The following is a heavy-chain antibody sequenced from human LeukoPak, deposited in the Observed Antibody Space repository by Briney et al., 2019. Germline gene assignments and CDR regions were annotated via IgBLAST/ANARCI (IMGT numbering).Heavy chain of an antibody. V-gene: IGHV3-30-3*01. Sequence: GGSLRLSCAASGFTFSSYAMHWVRQAPGKGLEWVAVISYDGSNKYYADSVKGRFTISRDNSKNTLYLQMNSLRAEDTAVYYCAKVSGGGLYYDGMDVWGQGTTVTVSS. J-gene: IGHJ6*02. CDR3: AKVSGGGLYYDGMDV. CDR2: ISYDGSNK. CDR1: GFTFSSYA. D-gene: IGHD1-14*01.